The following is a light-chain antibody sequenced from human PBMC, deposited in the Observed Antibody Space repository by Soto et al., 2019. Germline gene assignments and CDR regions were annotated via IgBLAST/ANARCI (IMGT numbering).Light chain of an antibody. CDR3: QQRSRWPPIT. CDR1: QSVSSN. CDR2: GAS. J-gene: IGKJ5*01. Sequence: IVLTQSPATLSVSPGERATLSCRASQSVSSNLAWHQQRPGQAPRLLIYGASTRATSVPARFSGGGSGTEFTLTISSLEPEDSAVYYCQQRSRWPPITFGQGTRLEIK. V-gene: IGKV3D-15*01.